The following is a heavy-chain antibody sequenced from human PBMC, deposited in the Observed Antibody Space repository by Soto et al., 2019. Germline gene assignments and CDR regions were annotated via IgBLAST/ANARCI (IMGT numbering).Heavy chain of an antibody. V-gene: IGHV1-69*06. D-gene: IGHD2-2*01. CDR2: IIPIFGTA. CDR3: ARVADIVVVPAADYYYYGMDV. J-gene: IGHJ6*02. Sequence: SLKVSCKASGGTFSSYAISWVRQAPGQGLEWMGGIIPIFGTANYAQKFQGRVTITADKSTSTAYMELSSLRSEDTAVYYCARVADIVVVPAADYYYYGMDVWGQGTTVTVSS. CDR1: GGTFSSYA.